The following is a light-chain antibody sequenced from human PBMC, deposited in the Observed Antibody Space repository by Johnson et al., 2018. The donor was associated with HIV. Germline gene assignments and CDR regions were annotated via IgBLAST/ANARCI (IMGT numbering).Light chain of an antibody. CDR1: SSNIGNKY. Sequence: QSVLTQPPSVSGAPGQKVTISCSGSSSNIGNKYVSWYQQLPGTAPKLLIYDNNKRPSGIPDRFSGSKSGTSATLGITGLQTGDEADYYCGTWDSSLSAHYVFGTGTKVTVL. V-gene: IGLV1-51*01. CDR2: DNN. J-gene: IGLJ1*01. CDR3: GTWDSSLSAHYV.